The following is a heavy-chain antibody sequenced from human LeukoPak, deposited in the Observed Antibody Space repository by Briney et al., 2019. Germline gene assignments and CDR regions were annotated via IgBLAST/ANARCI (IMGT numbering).Heavy chain of an antibody. CDR1: GGSISSYY. D-gene: IGHD3-3*01. CDR2: IYYSGST. Sequence: SETLSLTCTVSGGSISSYYWSWIRQPPGKGLEWIGYIYYSGSTNYNPSLKSRVTISVDTSKNQFSLKLSSVTAADTAVYYCASLTIFGVVIANDAFDIWGQGTMVTVSS. CDR3: ASLTIFGVVIANDAFDI. V-gene: IGHV4-59*08. J-gene: IGHJ3*02.